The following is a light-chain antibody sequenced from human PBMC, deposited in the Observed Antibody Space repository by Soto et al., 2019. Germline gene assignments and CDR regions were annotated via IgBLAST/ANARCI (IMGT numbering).Light chain of an antibody. CDR1: QSVSSSY. V-gene: IGKV3-20*01. CDR3: QQYGSWSWT. CDR2: GTS. J-gene: IGKJ1*01. Sequence: EIVLTQSPGTLSLSPGERATLSCRASQSVSSSYLAWYQQKPGQAPRLLIYGTSSRATAIPDRFSGSGSGTDFTLPISKREPEDFGVYYCQQYGSWSWTFGQGTKGISN.